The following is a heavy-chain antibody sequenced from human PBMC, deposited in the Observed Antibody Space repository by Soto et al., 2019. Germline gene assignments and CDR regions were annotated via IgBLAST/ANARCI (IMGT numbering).Heavy chain of an antibody. D-gene: IGHD6-13*01. CDR2: ISGSGGST. CDR3: AKDIEQQLLEPDY. J-gene: IGHJ4*02. V-gene: IGHV3-23*01. CDR1: GFTFSRYA. Sequence: PGGSLRLSCAASGFTFSRYAMGWVRQAPGKGLEWVSAISGSGGSTYYADSVKGRFTISRDNSKNTLYLQMNSLRAEDTAVYYCAKDIEQQLLEPDYWGQGTLVTVSS.